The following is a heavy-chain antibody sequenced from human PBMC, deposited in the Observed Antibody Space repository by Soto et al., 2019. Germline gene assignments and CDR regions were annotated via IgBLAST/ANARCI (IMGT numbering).Heavy chain of an antibody. D-gene: IGHD6-13*01. V-gene: IGHV4-39*01. J-gene: IGHJ6*02. CDR2: IYYSGST. Sequence: PLETLSLTCTVSSGSISSSSYYWGWIRQPPGKGLEWIGSIYYSGSTYYNPSLKSRVTISVDTSKNQFSLKLSSVTAADTAVYYCARQAAGSIYYYYYYGMDVWGQGTTVTVS. CDR1: SGSISSSSYY. CDR3: ARQAAGSIYYYYYYGMDV.